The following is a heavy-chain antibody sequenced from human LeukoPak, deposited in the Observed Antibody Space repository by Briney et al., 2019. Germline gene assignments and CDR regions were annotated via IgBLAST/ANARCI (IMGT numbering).Heavy chain of an antibody. CDR1: GGSISSNSYY. Sequence: PETLSLTCAVSGGSISSNSYYWGWFRQPPGKGLEWIGSIYYSGSTYYNPSLKSRVTISVDTSKNQFSLKLSSVTAADTAVYYCARVAGDGDYFYYFDYWGQGTLVTVSS. J-gene: IGHJ4*02. D-gene: IGHD4-17*01. CDR2: IYYSGST. CDR3: ARVAGDGDYFYYFDY. V-gene: IGHV4-39*01.